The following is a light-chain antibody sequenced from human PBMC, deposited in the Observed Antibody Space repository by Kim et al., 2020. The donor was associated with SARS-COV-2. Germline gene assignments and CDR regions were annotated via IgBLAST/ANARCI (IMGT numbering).Light chain of an antibody. CDR1: QGISNS. J-gene: IGKJ1*01. Sequence: DIQMTQSPSSLSASVGDRVTITCRASQGISNSLAWYQQKPGKGPKVLIYDASTLQSGVPSRFSGSGSGTDFTLTISSLQPEDVATYYCQKNNSAPWTLGQGTKVDIK. V-gene: IGKV1-27*01. CDR3: QKNNSAPWT. CDR2: DAS.